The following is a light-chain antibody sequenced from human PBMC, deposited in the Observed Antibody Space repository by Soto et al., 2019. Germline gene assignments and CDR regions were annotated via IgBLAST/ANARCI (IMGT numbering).Light chain of an antibody. J-gene: IGLJ2*01. CDR2: DVT. CDR3: CSYAGSHSFRVL. Sequence: QSALTQPRSVSGSPGQSVTISCTGTNSDVGTYNYVSWYQQHPGKAPKLIIYDVTNRPSGVPDRFSGSKSGNTASLIISGLQAADEAEYCCFCCSYAGSHSFRVLFGGGTQLTVL. CDR1: NSDVGTYNY. V-gene: IGLV2-11*01.